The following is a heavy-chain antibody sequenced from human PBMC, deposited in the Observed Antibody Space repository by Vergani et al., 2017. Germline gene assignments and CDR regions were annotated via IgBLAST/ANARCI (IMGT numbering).Heavy chain of an antibody. CDR3: ARGVMTTFGGDRWTYFYYMDV. J-gene: IGHJ6*03. V-gene: IGHV4-59*01. CDR1: GGSLSGYY. D-gene: IGHD3-16*01. Sequence: QVQLQESGPGLVRPSETLSLTCTVSGGSLSGYYWNWIRQTPGEGLEWIGYVEDSGYFNYNPSLKTRVSMSSDTSNNQFSLMLSSVTVADTAVYYCARGVMTTFGGDRWTYFYYMDVWGKGTTVTVSS. CDR2: VEDSGYF.